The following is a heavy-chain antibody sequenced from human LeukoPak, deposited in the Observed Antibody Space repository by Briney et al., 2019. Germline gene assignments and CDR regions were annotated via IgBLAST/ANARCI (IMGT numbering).Heavy chain of an antibody. D-gene: IGHD1-1*01. CDR3: ARWGGTRQYYFDY. Sequence: PGRSQRLSCAVSGFIFTDYGFHWVRQAPGKGLEWVAVTRFDGSIKQYADSVKGRFTISRDDSKNTLYLQMNFLKSEDTAVYYCARWGGTRQYYFDYWGQGTLVTVSS. CDR2: TRFDGSIK. J-gene: IGHJ4*02. CDR1: GFIFTDYG. V-gene: IGHV3-33*01.